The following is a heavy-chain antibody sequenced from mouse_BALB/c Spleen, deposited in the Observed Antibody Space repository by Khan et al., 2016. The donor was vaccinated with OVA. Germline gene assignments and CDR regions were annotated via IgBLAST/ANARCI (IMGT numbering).Heavy chain of an antibody. CDR1: GYTFTDYN. J-gene: IGHJ3*01. V-gene: IGHV1-77*01. CDR3: GREWGAWVSY. CDR2: IYPGSNNT. Sequence: QVQLQQSGAELARPGASVKLSCKASGYTFTDYNINWVKQRTGQGLEWIGEIYPGSNNTYYNEKFKGKATLTADKSSSTAYMQLSSLTSEDSAVYFCGREWGAWVSYWGQGTLVTVSA.